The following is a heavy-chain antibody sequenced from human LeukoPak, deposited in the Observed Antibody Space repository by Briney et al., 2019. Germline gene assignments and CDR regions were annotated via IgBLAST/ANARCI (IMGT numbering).Heavy chain of an antibody. CDR3: ARGGSYLSAFDI. Sequence: SETLSLTCTVSGYSISNFYYWGWIRQPPGKGLEWIASIDYSGITYYHPSLKSRVTMPVDTSKNQFSLMLTSMTAADTAVYYCARGGSYLSAFDIWGQGTMVTVSS. CDR1: GYSISNFYY. V-gene: IGHV4-38-2*02. D-gene: IGHD1-26*01. J-gene: IGHJ3*02. CDR2: IDYSGIT.